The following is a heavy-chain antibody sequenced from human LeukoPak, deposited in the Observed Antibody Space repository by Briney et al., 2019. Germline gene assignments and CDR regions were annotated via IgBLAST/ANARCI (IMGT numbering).Heavy chain of an antibody. CDR3: ARTTAGPWY. CDR1: GGSISSSSYY. Sequence: PSETLSLTCTVSGGSISSSSYYWGWIRQPPGKGLEWIGSIYYSGSTYYNPSLKSRVTISVDTSKNQFSLKLSSVTAADMAVYYCARTTAGPWYWGQGTLVTVSS. J-gene: IGHJ4*02. CDR2: IYYSGST. V-gene: IGHV4-39*07. D-gene: IGHD6-13*01.